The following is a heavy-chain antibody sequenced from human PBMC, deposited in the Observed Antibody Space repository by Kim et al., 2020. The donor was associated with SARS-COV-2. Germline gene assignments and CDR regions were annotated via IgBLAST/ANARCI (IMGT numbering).Heavy chain of an antibody. CDR3: ARGKVRGVIITCFDY. CDR1: GGTFSSYA. V-gene: IGHV1-69*13. Sequence: SVKVSCKASGGTFSSYAISWVRQAPGQGLEWMGGIIPIFGTANYAQKFQGRVTITADESTSTAYMELSSLRSEDTAVYYCARGKVRGVIITCFDYWGQGTLVTVSS. D-gene: IGHD3-10*01. CDR2: IIPIFGTA. J-gene: IGHJ4*02.